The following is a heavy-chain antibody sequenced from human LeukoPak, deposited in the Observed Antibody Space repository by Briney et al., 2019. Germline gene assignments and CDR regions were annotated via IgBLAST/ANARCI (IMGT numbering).Heavy chain of an antibody. D-gene: IGHD3-9*01. Sequence: ASVKVSCKASGYTFTSYDINWVRQATGQGLEWMGWMNPNSGNTGYAQKFQGRVTMTRNTSISTAYMELSSLRSEDTAVYYCARGPYYDILTCYQYYYYYGMDVWGQGTTVTVSS. CDR3: ARGPYYDILTCYQYYYYYGMDV. CDR2: MNPNSGNT. CDR1: GYTFTSYD. J-gene: IGHJ6*02. V-gene: IGHV1-8*01.